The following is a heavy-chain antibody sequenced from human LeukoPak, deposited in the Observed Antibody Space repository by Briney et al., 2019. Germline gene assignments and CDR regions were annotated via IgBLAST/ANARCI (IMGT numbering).Heavy chain of an antibody. V-gene: IGHV3-48*03. CDR1: GFTFSSYE. D-gene: IGHD5-18*01. CDR2: ISSIGSTI. Sequence: QPGGSLRLSCAASGFTFSSYEMNWVRQAPGKGLEWVSYISSIGSTIYYADSVKGRFTISRDNAKNSLYLQMNSLRAEDAAVYYCGGDHGGRSYGYDAFDIWGQGTMVTVSS. J-gene: IGHJ3*02. CDR3: GGDHGGRSYGYDAFDI.